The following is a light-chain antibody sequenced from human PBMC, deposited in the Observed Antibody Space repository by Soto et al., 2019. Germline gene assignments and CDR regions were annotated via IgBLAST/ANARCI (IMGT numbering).Light chain of an antibody. V-gene: IGKV1-9*01. Sequence: DIQLTQSPSFLSASVGDRVTITCRASQGISSYLAWYQQKPGKAPKLLIYAASTLQSGVPSRFSGSGSGTECTLTISSMQPEDFATYYFKQLNSYPIVGPGNKVDIK. J-gene: IGKJ3*01. CDR2: AAS. CDR3: KQLNSYPI. CDR1: QGISSY.